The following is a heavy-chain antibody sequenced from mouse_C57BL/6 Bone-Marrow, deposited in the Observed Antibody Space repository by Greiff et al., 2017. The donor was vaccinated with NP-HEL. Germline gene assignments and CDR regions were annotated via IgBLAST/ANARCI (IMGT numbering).Heavy chain of an antibody. J-gene: IGHJ2*01. CDR2: IYPGDGDT. CDR3: ARGEGYSNFY. CDR1: GYAFSSSW. V-gene: IGHV1-82*01. D-gene: IGHD2-5*01. Sequence: QVQLKESGPELVKPGASVKISCKASGYAFSSSWMNWVKQRPGKGLEWIGRIYPGDGDTNYNGKFKGKATLTADKSSSTAYMQLSSLTSEDSAVYFCARGEGYSNFYWGQGTTLTVSS.